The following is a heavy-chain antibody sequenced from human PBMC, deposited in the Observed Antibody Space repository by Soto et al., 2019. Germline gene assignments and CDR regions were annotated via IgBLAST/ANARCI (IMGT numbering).Heavy chain of an antibody. CDR2: ISSSGSTI. CDR1: GFTFSDYY. CDR3: ARPQWLDYYYYYYMDV. V-gene: IGHV3-11*01. D-gene: IGHD6-19*01. Sequence: QVQLVESGGGLVKPGGSLRLSCAASGFTFSDYYMSWIRQAPGKGLEWVSYISSSGSTIYYADSVKGRFTISRDNAKNSLYLQMNSLRAEDTAVYYRARPQWLDYYYYYYMDVWGKGTTVTVSS. J-gene: IGHJ6*03.